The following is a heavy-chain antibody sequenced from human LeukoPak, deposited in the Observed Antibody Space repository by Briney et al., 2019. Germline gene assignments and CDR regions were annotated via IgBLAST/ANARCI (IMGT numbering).Heavy chain of an antibody. V-gene: IGHV3-21*01. CDR3: VRSRSSVMKWVDGGYDYYNVLDV. CDR1: GFSFSRST. CDR2: INSCSGNI. J-gene: IGHJ6*01. D-gene: IGHD2-2*01. Sequence: GSLTLSCAVSGFSFSRSTIHWVRQPPGKGPEWISFINSCSGNISYTGPVKGRFTILRDNAENSLFLLMNSLGAADTAVYYCVRSRSSVMKWVDGGYDYYNVLDVWGQGTTVIVSS.